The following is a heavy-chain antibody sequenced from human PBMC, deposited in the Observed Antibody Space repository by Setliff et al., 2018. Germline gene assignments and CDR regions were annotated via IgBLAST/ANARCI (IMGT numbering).Heavy chain of an antibody. CDR3: AKDNGGNPDCDY. V-gene: IGHV1-69*06. CDR1: GGTFINYG. J-gene: IGHJ4*02. CDR2: IIPKFGAS. D-gene: IGHD2-15*01. Sequence: SVKVSCKVSGGTFINYGINWVRQAPGQGLEWMGRIIPKFGASTYAQKFRGRVTITADTSASTTYMALSSLRSEDTAVYYCAKDNGGNPDCDYWGQGTQVTVS.